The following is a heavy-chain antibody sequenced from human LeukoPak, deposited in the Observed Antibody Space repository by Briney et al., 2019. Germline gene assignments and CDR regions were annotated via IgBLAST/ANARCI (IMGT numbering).Heavy chain of an antibody. D-gene: IGHD5-18*01. CDR2: IYHSGST. J-gene: IGHJ4*02. Sequence: SQTLSLTCAVSGGSISSGGYSWSWIRQPPGKALEWIGYIYHSGSTYYNPSLKSRVTISVDTSKNQFSLKLNSVTAADTAVYYCARLTAATRSYYFDSWGQGALVTVSS. CDR1: GGSISSGGYS. V-gene: IGHV4-30-2*03. CDR3: ARLTAATRSYYFDS.